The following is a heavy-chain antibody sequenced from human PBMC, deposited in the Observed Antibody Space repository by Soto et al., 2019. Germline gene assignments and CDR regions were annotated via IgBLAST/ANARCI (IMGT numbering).Heavy chain of an antibody. CDR1: GGTFSSYA. CDR2: IIPILGTA. V-gene: IGHV1-69*13. Sequence: SVKVSCKASGGTFSSYAISWVRQAPGQGLEWMGGIIPILGTANYAQKFQGRVTITADESTSTAYMELSSLRSEDTAVYYCARDLHEVQLDRRSNYYMDVWGKGTTVTVSS. J-gene: IGHJ6*03. CDR3: ARDLHEVQLDRRSNYYMDV. D-gene: IGHD1-1*01.